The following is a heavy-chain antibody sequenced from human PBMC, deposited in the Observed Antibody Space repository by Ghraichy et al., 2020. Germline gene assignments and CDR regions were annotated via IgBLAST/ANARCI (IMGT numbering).Heavy chain of an antibody. CDR1: GYTFTSYD. V-gene: IGHV1-8*01. J-gene: IGHJ6*03. CDR3: ARGSYYDFWSGPYYYYYMYV. CDR2: MNPNSGNT. D-gene: IGHD3-3*01. Sequence: ASVKVSCKASGYTFTSYDINWVRQATGQGLEWMGWMNPNSGNTGYAQKFQGRVTMTRNTSISTAYMELSSLRSEDTAVYYCARGSYYDFWSGPYYYYYMYVWGKGTTVTVSS.